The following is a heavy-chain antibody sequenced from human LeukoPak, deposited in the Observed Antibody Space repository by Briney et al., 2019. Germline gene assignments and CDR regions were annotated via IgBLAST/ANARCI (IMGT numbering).Heavy chain of an antibody. J-gene: IGHJ3*02. Sequence: PETLSLTCTVSGYSISSGYYWGWIRQPPGKGLEWIGSIYHSGSTYYNPSLKSRVTISVDTSKDQFSLKLSSVTAADTAVYYCARIVVVITDFDAFDIWGQGTMVTVSS. CDR1: GYSISSGYY. CDR3: ARIVVVITDFDAFDI. CDR2: IYHSGST. D-gene: IGHD3-22*01. V-gene: IGHV4-38-2*02.